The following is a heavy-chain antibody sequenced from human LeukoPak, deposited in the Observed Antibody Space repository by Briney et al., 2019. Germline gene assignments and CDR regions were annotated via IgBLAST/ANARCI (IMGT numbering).Heavy chain of an antibody. CDR2: ISYDGTNK. Sequence: GRSLRLSCAASGFTFSNYAMHWVRQAPGKGLEWVAVISYDGTNKYYADSVKGRFTISRDNSKNTLYLQMNSLRAEDTAVYYCARGYCSSTSCYSLPFDYWGQGTLVTISS. D-gene: IGHD2-2*01. V-gene: IGHV3-30-3*01. CDR3: ARGYCSSTSCYSLPFDY. J-gene: IGHJ4*02. CDR1: GFTFSNYA.